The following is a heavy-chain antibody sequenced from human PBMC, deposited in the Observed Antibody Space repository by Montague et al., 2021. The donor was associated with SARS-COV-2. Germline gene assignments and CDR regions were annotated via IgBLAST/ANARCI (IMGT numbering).Heavy chain of an antibody. V-gene: IGHV6-1*01. D-gene: IGHD3-9*01. CDR3: ARRTDILTGYYDY. J-gene: IGHJ4*02. Sequence: CAISGDSVSRNSAAWNWIRQSPSRGLEWLGRTYYRSKWYNDYAVSVKSRITINPDTPKNQISLRLSSVTAADTAVYYCARRTDILTGYYDYWGQGTLVTVSS. CDR2: TYYRSKWYN. CDR1: GDSVSRNSAA.